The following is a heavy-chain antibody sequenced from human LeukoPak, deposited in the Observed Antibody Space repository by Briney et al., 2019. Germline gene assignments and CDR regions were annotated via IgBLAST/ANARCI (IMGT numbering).Heavy chain of an antibody. CDR2: IYHSGST. J-gene: IGHJ4*02. CDR1: GGSISSFY. Sequence: PSETLSLTCTVSGGSISSFYWSWIRQPPGKGLEWIGYIYHSGSTNYNPSLKSRVTISVDTSKNQFSLKLSSVTAADTAVYYCAREPPYYYGSGSYLDYWGQGTLVTVSS. CDR3: AREPPYYYGSGSYLDY. D-gene: IGHD3-10*01. V-gene: IGHV4-59*12.